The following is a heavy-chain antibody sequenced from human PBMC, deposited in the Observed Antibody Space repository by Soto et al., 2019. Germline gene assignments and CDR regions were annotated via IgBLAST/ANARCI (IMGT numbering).Heavy chain of an antibody. CDR2: IIPIFGTA. J-gene: IGHJ4*02. Sequence: IASGGTFSSYAISWVRQAPGQGLEWMGGIIPIFGTANYAQKFQGRVTITADESTSTAYMELSSLRSEDTAVYYCASNYGDYSDPFDYWGQGTLVTVSS. CDR3: ASNYGDYSDPFDY. CDR1: GGTFSSYA. D-gene: IGHD4-17*01. V-gene: IGHV1-69*01.